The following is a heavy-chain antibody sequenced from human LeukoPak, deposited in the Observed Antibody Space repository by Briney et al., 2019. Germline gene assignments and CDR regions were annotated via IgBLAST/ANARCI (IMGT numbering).Heavy chain of an antibody. CDR2: ISAYNGNT. V-gene: IGHV1-18*01. J-gene: IGHJ6*02. CDR1: GYTFTSYG. CDR3: ARDKYLLPGVYYYYGMDV. Sequence: ASVKVSCKASGYTFTSYGISWVRQAPGQGLEWMGWISAYNGNTNYAQKLQGRVTMTTDTSTSTAYMELRSLRSDDTAVYYCARDKYLLPGVYYYYGMDVWGQGTTVTVSS. D-gene: IGHD3-22*01.